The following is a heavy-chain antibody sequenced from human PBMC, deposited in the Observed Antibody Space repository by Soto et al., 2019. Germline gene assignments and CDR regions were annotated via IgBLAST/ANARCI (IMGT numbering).Heavy chain of an antibody. CDR3: ARSAVAVPYYYYGMDV. D-gene: IGHD6-19*01. CDR2: IIPIFGTA. J-gene: IGHJ6*02. V-gene: IGHV1-69*13. CDR1: GGTFSSYA. Sequence: ASVKVSCKASGGTFSSYAISWVRQAPGQGLEWMGGIIPIFGTANYAQKFQGRVTITADESTSTAYMELSSLRSEDTAVYNCARSAVAVPYYYYGMDVWGQGTTVTVSS.